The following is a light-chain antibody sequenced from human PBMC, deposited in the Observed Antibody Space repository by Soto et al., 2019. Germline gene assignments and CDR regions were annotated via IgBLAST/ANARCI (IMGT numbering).Light chain of an antibody. Sequence: DIQMTQSPSTLSVSIGDRVTITCRASQSISSWLVWYQQKSGKAPKVLIYKASSLESGVPSRFSGSGSGTEFTLTISSLQPDDFATYYCQQYDSYPWTFGQGTKVEIK. CDR1: QSISSW. CDR3: QQYDSYPWT. J-gene: IGKJ1*01. V-gene: IGKV1-5*03. CDR2: KAS.